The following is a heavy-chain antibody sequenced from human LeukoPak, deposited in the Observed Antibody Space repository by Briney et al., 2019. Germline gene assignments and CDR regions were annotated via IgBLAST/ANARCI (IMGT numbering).Heavy chain of an antibody. Sequence: GSVKVSCKVSGYTLTELSMHWVRQAPGKGLEWMGGFDPEDGETIYAQKFQGRVTMTEDTSTDTAYMELSSLRSEDTAVYYCATNVQLEPPGGYYFDYWGQGTLVTVSS. CDR3: ATNVQLEPPGGYYFDY. D-gene: IGHD1-1*01. CDR2: FDPEDGET. V-gene: IGHV1-24*01. CDR1: GYTLTELS. J-gene: IGHJ4*02.